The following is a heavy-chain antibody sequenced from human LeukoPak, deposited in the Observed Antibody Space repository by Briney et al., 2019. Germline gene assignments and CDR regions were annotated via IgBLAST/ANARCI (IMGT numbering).Heavy chain of an antibody. Sequence: ASVKVSCKASGYPFIDYHIHWVRQAPGQGLEWMGWMNPNSGGTNYAQKFQGRVTMTRDTSITTAYMELRRLGSDDTAVYYCARGYNYGDYWGQGTLVTVSS. CDR2: MNPNSGGT. D-gene: IGHD5-18*01. CDR3: ARGYNYGDY. V-gene: IGHV1-2*02. CDR1: GYPFIDYH. J-gene: IGHJ4*02.